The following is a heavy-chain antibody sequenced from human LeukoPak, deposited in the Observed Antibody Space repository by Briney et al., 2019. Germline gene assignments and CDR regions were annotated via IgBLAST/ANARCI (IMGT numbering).Heavy chain of an antibody. Sequence: GGSLRLSCAASGFTFSSYEMNWVRQAPGKGLEWVSYMSSRGSIIFYADSVKGRFTISRDNAKNSLYLQMDSLRVEDTAVYYCARGAAGGMYNWFDPWGQGTLSPSPQ. CDR1: GFTFSSYE. CDR3: ARGAAGGMYNWFDP. V-gene: IGHV3-48*03. CDR2: MSSRGSII. J-gene: IGHJ5*02. D-gene: IGHD6-13*01.